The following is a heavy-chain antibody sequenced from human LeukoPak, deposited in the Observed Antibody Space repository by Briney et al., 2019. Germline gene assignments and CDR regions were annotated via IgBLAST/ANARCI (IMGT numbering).Heavy chain of an antibody. J-gene: IGHJ1*01. CDR2: IDGDGSGT. CDR3: ARVLSADSPGFQH. D-gene: IGHD3-22*01. V-gene: IGHV3-74*01. CDR1: GYTFSSFW. Sequence: PGGSLRLSCAASGYTFSSFWIHWVRQAPGKGLEWVARIDGDGSGTRYADSVKGRFTISRDNAKNTLYLQMNSLRAEDTAVYYCARVLSADSPGFQHWGQGTLVTVSS.